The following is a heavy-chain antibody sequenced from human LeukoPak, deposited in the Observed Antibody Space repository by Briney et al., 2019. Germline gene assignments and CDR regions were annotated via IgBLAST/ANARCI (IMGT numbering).Heavy chain of an antibody. D-gene: IGHD5-12*01. CDR2: INHSGST. V-gene: IGHV4-34*01. CDR3: AEEIPSGLDY. J-gene: IGHJ4*02. Sequence: PSETLSLTCAVYGGSFSGYYWSWIRQPPGKGLEWIGEINHSGSTNYNPSLKSRVTISVDTSKNQFSLKLSSVTAADTAVYYCAEEIPSGLDYWGQGTLVTVSS. CDR1: GGSFSGYY.